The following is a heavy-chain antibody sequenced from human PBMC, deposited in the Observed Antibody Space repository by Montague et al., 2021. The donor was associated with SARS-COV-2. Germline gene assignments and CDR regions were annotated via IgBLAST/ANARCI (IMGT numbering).Heavy chain of an antibody. CDR2: IYDGGAV. CDR1: GGSITGYY. D-gene: IGHD4-23*01. J-gene: IGHJ3*02. V-gene: IGHV4-59*01. CDR3: VRDHSYGGPRGAYDI. Sequence: SETLSLTCTVSGGSITGYYWSWLRRSPGKGLEWIAYIYDGGAVNYNPSLGSRVTISTDTSKNQLSLKVNSVTAADTAVYYCVRDHSYGGPRGAYDIWGQGTVVTVSS.